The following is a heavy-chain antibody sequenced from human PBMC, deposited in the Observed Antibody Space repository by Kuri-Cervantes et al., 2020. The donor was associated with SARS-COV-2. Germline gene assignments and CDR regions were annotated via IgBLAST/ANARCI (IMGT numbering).Heavy chain of an antibody. CDR1: GFTFSSYA. Sequence: GGSLRLSCAASGFTFSSYAMSWVRQAPGKGLEWVSAISGSGGSIYYADSVKGRFTISRDNAKNSLYLQMNSLRDEDTAVYYCAREAPCRIVGAICYGMDVWGQGTTVTVSS. CDR3: AREAPCRIVGAICYGMDV. CDR2: ISGSGGSI. D-gene: IGHD1-26*01. J-gene: IGHJ6*02. V-gene: IGHV3-23*01.